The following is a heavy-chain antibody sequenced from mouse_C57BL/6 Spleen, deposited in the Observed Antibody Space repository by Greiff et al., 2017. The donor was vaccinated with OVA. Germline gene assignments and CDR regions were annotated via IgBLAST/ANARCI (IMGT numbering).Heavy chain of an antibody. CDR1: GFTFSDYG. CDR2: ISSGSSTI. J-gene: IGHJ1*03. CDR3: AVYYGSEGYFDV. D-gene: IGHD1-1*01. V-gene: IGHV5-17*01. Sequence: EVQLVESGGGLVKPGESLKLSCAASGFTFSDYGMHWVRQAPEKGLEWVAYISSGSSTIYYADTVKGRFTISRDNAKNTLFLQMTSLRSEDTAMYYCAVYYGSEGYFDVWGTGTTVTVSS.